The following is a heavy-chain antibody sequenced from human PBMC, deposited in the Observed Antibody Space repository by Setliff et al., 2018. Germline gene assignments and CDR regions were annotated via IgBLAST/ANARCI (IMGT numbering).Heavy chain of an antibody. V-gene: IGHV7-4-1*02. J-gene: IGHJ4*02. CDR3: ARAWYYNFWSGSQIEY. D-gene: IGHD3-3*01. Sequence: PRASVKVSCKASGYTFTSYAMNWVRQAPGQGLEWMGWINTNTGNPMYAQGFTGRFVFSLDTSVSTAYLQISSLKAEDTAVYYCARAWYYNFWSGSQIEYWGQGTLVTVS. CDR2: INTNTGNP. CDR1: GYTFTSYA.